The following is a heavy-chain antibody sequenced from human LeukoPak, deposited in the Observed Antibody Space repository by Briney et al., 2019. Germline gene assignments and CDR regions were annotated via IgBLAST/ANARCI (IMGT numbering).Heavy chain of an antibody. J-gene: IGHJ4*02. CDR1: GHTFTSYG. CDR3: ARGHELLWFGEPPYYFDY. Sequence: ASVKVSCKASGHTFTSYGISWVRQAPGQGLERMGWISAYNGNTNYAQKLQGRVTMTTDTSTSTAYMELRSLRSDDTAVYYCARGHELLWFGEPPYYFDYWGQGTLVTVSS. CDR2: ISAYNGNT. D-gene: IGHD3-10*01. V-gene: IGHV1-18*01.